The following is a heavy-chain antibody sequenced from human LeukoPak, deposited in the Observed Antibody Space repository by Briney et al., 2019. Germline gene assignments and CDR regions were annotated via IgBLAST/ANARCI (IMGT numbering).Heavy chain of an antibody. Sequence: QAGGSLRLSCAASGFTFSSCAMSWVRPGQGKGLEWVSAISGSGGRPYYADSVKGRFTISRDNSKNTLYLQMNSLRAEDTAVYYCARHPEPGYCSSTSCHESYFDYWGQGTLVTVSS. V-gene: IGHV3-23*01. D-gene: IGHD2-2*01. J-gene: IGHJ4*02. CDR2: ISGSGGRP. CDR3: ARHPEPGYCSSTSCHESYFDY. CDR1: GFTFSSCA.